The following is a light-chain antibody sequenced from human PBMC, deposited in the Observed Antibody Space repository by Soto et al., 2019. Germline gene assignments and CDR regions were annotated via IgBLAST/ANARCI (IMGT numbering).Light chain of an antibody. CDR3: CSYAGSNNYYL. CDR1: SSDIGGYNY. V-gene: IGLV2-8*01. J-gene: IGLJ1*01. Sequence: QSVRSPPPSASGSPGQSVTISCTVGSSDIGGYNYVSWYQQRPGKVPRLIIYEVTKRPSGVPDRFSGSKSGNTASLTVSGLQADDEADYYCCSYAGSNNYYLFGTGTKVTVL. CDR2: EVT.